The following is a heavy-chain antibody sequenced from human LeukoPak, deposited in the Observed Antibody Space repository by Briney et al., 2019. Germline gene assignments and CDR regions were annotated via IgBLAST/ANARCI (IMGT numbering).Heavy chain of an antibody. CDR3: ARNDSSGYFDY. D-gene: IGHD3-22*01. V-gene: IGHV4-38-2*01. Sequence: SETLSLTCAVSDYSISSGNYWGRIRQPPGKGLEWIGSVYHSGSTHYSPSLKSRVTIAVDTSKNQFSLKLSSVTAADTAVYYCARNDSSGYFDYWGQGTLVTVSS. J-gene: IGHJ4*02. CDR2: VYHSGST. CDR1: DYSISSGNY.